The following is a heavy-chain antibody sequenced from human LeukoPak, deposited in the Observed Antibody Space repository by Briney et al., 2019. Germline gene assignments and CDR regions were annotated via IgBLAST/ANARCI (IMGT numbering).Heavy chain of an antibody. CDR3: ARQLDSSGYKAFDI. Sequence: PGESLKISCKASGFSFTTYWIGWVRQMPGKGLEWMGIIYPGDSDTRYSPSFQGQVTISADKSISTAYLQWSSLKASDTAMYYCARQLDSSGYKAFDIWGQGTMVTVSS. V-gene: IGHV5-51*01. CDR1: GFSFTTYW. J-gene: IGHJ3*02. D-gene: IGHD3-22*01. CDR2: IYPGDSDT.